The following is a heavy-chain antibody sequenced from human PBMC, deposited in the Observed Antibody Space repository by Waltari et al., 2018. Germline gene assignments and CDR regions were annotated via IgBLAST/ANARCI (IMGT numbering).Heavy chain of an antibody. V-gene: IGHV3-23*01. CDR3: TRGDFWTGSYTDAYAMDV. CDR1: GYTFRHYA. J-gene: IGHJ6*02. D-gene: IGHD3-3*01. CDR2: ISGAGTT. Sequence: QLLDSGGDLAPPGGSLRLSCEALGYTFRHYAINWIRPAPGRGVGWACAISGAGTTYYADPVKGRFTLSRDNSKNTLQLQMNSLRPEDSAVYFCTRGDFWTGSYTDAYAMDVWGHGTTVTVSS.